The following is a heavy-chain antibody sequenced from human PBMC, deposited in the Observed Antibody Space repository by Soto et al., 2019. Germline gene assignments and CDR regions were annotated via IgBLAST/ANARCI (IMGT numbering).Heavy chain of an antibody. CDR1: GYSFAGYW. Sequence: GESVKISCKGSGYSFAGYWITWVRQKPGKGLEWMGRIDPSDSQTYYSPSFRGHVTISATKSITTVFLQWSSLRASDTAMYYCPRPIYDSDKGPNFHYYFDSWGQGTPVTVSS. D-gene: IGHD3-22*01. CDR2: IDPSDSQT. V-gene: IGHV5-10-1*01. CDR3: PRPIYDSDKGPNFHYYFDS. J-gene: IGHJ4*02.